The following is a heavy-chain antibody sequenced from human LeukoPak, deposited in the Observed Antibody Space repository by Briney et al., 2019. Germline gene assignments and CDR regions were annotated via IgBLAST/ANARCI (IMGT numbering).Heavy chain of an antibody. V-gene: IGHV3-23*01. CDR1: GFTFNNYA. CDR3: AKDSGSTTVRGVMYFDY. D-gene: IGHD3-10*01. CDR2: ISGSGANT. J-gene: IGHJ4*02. Sequence: GGSLRLSCAASGFTFNNYAMSWVRQAPGKGLEWVSAISGSGANTYDIGSVKVRFTISRDNSKSTLYLQISSLRAEDTAVYYCAKDSGSTTVRGVMYFDYWGQGTLVTVPS.